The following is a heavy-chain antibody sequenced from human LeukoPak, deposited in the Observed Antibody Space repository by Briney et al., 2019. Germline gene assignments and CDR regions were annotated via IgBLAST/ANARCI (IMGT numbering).Heavy chain of an antibody. Sequence: ASVKVSCKASGYTFTGYYMHWVRQAPGQGLEWMGWINPNSGGTNYAQKFQGRVAMTRDTSISTAYMELSRLRSDDTAVYYCARVRYRLAETYIDYWGQGTLVTVSS. CDR2: INPNSGGT. D-gene: IGHD3-16*01. CDR3: ARVRYRLAETYIDY. CDR1: GYTFTGYY. J-gene: IGHJ4*02. V-gene: IGHV1-2*02.